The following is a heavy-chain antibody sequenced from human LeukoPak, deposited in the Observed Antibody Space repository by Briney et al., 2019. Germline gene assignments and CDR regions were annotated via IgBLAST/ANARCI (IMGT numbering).Heavy chain of an antibody. CDR2: INTYNGNT. CDR1: GYSFTSYG. CDR3: ARVITMVRGVILPVSGFDY. Sequence: VASVTVSCTASGYSFTSYGISWVRQAPGKGLEWMGWINTYNGNTNYAENVQGRVTITKDTATSTAYMEMRRLRADDTGVYFCARVITMVRGVILPVSGFDYWGQGTLVTVSS. J-gene: IGHJ4*02. D-gene: IGHD3-10*01. V-gene: IGHV1-18*01.